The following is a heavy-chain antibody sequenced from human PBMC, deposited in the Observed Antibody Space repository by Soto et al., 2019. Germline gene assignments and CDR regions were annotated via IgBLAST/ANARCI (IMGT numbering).Heavy chain of an antibody. CDR2: IHGTRSII. D-gene: IGHD3-16*01. Sequence: EVQLVESGGGLVKPGGSLKLSCAVSGFTFSSHAMNWVRQAPGKGLEWVAYIHGTRSIIYYADSVKGRFTISRDNAKNSLYLQMDSLRDEYTALYYCARDARNADYDYWGQGTLVTVSS. CDR3: ARDARNADYDY. V-gene: IGHV3-48*02. J-gene: IGHJ4*02. CDR1: GFTFSSHA.